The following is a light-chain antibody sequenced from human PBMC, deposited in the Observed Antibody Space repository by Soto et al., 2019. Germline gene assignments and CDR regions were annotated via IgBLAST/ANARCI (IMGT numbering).Light chain of an antibody. CDR2: GAS. J-gene: IGKJ2*01. CDR3: QLYGSPPLYT. CDR1: QSVRSTY. V-gene: IGKV3-20*01. Sequence: EVVLTQSPGTLSLSPGERAALYCRASQSVRSTYLAWYQQKPGQAPRLLIYGASSRATGIPDRFSGSGSGTDFTLTISRPEPEDFAVYYCQLYGSPPLYTFGQGTKLEI.